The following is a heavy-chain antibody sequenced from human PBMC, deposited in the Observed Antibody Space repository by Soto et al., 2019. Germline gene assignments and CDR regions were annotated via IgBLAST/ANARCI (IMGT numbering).Heavy chain of an antibody. D-gene: IGHD3-3*01. J-gene: IGHJ6*03. V-gene: IGHV3-21*02. CDR3: VRGFGWYFRSGYMDV. Sequence: EVQLVESGGGLVKPGGSLRLSCAASGFSFISYSMNWVRQAPGKGLEWVSSINEDSSYIYYAHSLRGGFTISRDNAKDSLYLQMNGLRAEDTAVYYCVRGFGWYFRSGYMDVGSDWATVTVSS. CDR2: INEDSSYI. CDR1: GFSFISYS.